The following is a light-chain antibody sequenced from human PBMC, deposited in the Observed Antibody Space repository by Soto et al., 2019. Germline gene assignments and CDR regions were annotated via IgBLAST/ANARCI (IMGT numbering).Light chain of an antibody. CDR3: QQFNSYPIT. Sequence: DIQMTQSPSTLSGSLGDRVTITCRASQRISRWLTWYQQKPGKAPKLLIYEASSLESGVPSRFSGSGSGTEFTLTIGGLQPDDFATYYCQQFNSYPITFGQGTRLEIK. CDR2: EAS. V-gene: IGKV1-5*01. CDR1: QRISRW. J-gene: IGKJ5*01.